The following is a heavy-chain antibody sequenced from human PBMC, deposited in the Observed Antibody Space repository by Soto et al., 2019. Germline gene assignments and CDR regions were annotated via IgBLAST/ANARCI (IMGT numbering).Heavy chain of an antibody. CDR1: GYTFTSYY. CDR3: ARGSCSSTSCDWEDMVREILPFDY. J-gene: IGHJ4*02. D-gene: IGHD2-2*01. CDR2: INPSGGST. V-gene: IGHV1-46*03. Sequence: QVQLVQSGAEVKKPGASVKVSCKASGYTFTSYYMHWVRQAPGQGLEWMGIINPSGGSTSYAQKFQGRVTITTDKSTSTVYMDMSSLRSEDTAVYYCARGSCSSTSCDWEDMVREILPFDYWGQGTLVTVSS.